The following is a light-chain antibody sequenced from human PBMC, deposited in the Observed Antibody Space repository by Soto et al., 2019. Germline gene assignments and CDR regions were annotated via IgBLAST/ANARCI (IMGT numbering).Light chain of an antibody. Sequence: DIQLTQSPSFLSASVGDRVTITCRASQAISSSLAWYQHNPAKAPKLLIYAASTLQNGVPSSFSGSGSGTEFTLTISSLQPEDFATYYCQHINDYRYPVGQGPKVEIK. CDR2: AAS. V-gene: IGKV1-9*01. CDR3: QHINDYRYP. CDR1: QAISSS. J-gene: IGKJ2*01.